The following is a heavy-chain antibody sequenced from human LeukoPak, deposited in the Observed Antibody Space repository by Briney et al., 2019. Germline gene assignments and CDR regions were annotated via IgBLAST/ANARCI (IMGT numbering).Heavy chain of an antibody. J-gene: IGHJ4*02. CDR1: GFTFSRYW. V-gene: IGHV3-74*01. D-gene: IGHD6-19*01. CDR3: ARDDGSGWYGY. CDR2: INSDGSST. Sequence: GGSLRLSCAASGFTFSRYWMHWVRQAPGKGLVWVSRINSDGSSTSYADSVKGRFTISRDNAKNTLYLQMNSLRAEDTAVYYCARDDGSGWYGYWGQRTLVTVSS.